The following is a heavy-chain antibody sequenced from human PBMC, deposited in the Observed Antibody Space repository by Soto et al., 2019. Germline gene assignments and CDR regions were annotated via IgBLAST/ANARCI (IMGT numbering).Heavy chain of an antibody. CDR2: INYRGST. V-gene: IGHV4-31*03. D-gene: IGHD2-15*01. J-gene: IGHJ4*02. Sequence: QVQLQESGPGLVRPSQTLSLICTVSGGSINSGDSYWNWIRQHPEKGLEWIGYINYRGSTFYNPSLKSGTIISVDTSKNEFSLKLSSVTAAHKVLYYCARDATGVAPYWGQGTLVTVSS. CDR3: ARDATGVAPY. CDR1: GGSINSGDSY.